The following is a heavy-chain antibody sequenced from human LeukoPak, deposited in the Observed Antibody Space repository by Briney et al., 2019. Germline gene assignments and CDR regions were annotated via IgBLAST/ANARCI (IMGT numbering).Heavy chain of an antibody. D-gene: IGHD2-2*01. Sequence: SETLSLTCAVYGGSFSGYYWSWIRQPPGKGLEWIGEINHSGSTNYNPSLKSRVTVSVDTTKNQFSLKLSPVTAADTAVYYCASGFAYCSNTSCWSGWFDPWGQGTLVTVSS. CDR3: ASGFAYCSNTSCWSGWFDP. CDR1: GGSFSGYY. J-gene: IGHJ5*02. V-gene: IGHV4-34*01. CDR2: INHSGST.